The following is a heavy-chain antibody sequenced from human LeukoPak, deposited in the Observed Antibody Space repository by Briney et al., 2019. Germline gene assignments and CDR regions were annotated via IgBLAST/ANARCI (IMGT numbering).Heavy chain of an antibody. Sequence: GGSLRLFCAASGFTFSIYSMNWVRQAPGQGLEWVSYISSSSSTIYYADSVQGRFTISRDNAKNSLYLQMNSLRDEDTDVYYCARDIYWYFDLWGRGTLVTASS. V-gene: IGHV3-48*02. CDR1: GFTFSIYS. CDR2: ISSSSSTI. J-gene: IGHJ2*01. CDR3: ARDIYWYFDL.